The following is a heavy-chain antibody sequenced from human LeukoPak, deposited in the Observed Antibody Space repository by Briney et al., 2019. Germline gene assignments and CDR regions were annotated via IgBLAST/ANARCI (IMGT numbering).Heavy chain of an antibody. CDR1: GYTFTSYG. CDR2: ISAYNGNT. Sequence: GASVKVSCKASGYTFTSYGISWVRQAPGQVLEWMGWISAYNGNTNYAQKLQGRVTMTTDTSTSTAYMELRSLRSDDTAVYYCAKGGYDILTGYDSPSGYWGQGTLVTVSS. J-gene: IGHJ4*02. CDR3: AKGGYDILTGYDSPSGY. D-gene: IGHD3-9*01. V-gene: IGHV1-18*04.